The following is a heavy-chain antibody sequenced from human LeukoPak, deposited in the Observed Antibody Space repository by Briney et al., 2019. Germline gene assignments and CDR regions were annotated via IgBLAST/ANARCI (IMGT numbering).Heavy chain of an antibody. D-gene: IGHD3-10*01. CDR1: GGTLSNYA. V-gene: IGHV1-69*11. CDR2: IIPILDTT. J-gene: IGHJ4*02. Sequence: ASVKVSCKASGGTLSNYAINWVRQAPGQGLEWMGRIIPILDTTNYAQKFQGRVTIITDESTSTAYMEVIPLRSGDTAVYYCAGESFSRRAGITMVRGVITYWGQGTLVTVSS. CDR3: AGESFSRRAGITMVRGVITY.